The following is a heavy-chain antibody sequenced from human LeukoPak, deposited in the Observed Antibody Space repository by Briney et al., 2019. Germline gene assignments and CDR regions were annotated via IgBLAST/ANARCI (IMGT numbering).Heavy chain of an antibody. V-gene: IGHV3-23*01. CDR1: GFTFSSYA. CDR2: ISGSGGST. J-gene: IGHJ4*02. CDR3: AKDFYSSGKSIDY. D-gene: IGHD6-19*01. Sequence: GGSLRLSCAASGFTFSSYAMSWVRQAPGKGLEWVSLISGSGGSTYYADSVKGRFTISRDNSKNTLYLQMSSLRGEDTAVYYCAKDFYSSGKSIDYWGQGTLVTVSS.